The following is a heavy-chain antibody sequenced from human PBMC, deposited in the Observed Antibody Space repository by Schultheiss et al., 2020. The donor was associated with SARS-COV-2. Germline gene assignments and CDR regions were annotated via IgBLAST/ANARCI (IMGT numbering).Heavy chain of an antibody. CDR1: GFTFSSYD. CDR3: TRGGAQNP. V-gene: IGHV3-21*01. J-gene: IGHJ5*02. CDR2: ISSSSTYI. Sequence: GGSLRLSCAASGFTFSSYDMHWVRQATGKGLEWVSSISSSSTYIYYADSVKGRFTISRDNAKNSLDLQMNSLRAEDTAVYYCTRGGAQNPWGQGTLVTVSS.